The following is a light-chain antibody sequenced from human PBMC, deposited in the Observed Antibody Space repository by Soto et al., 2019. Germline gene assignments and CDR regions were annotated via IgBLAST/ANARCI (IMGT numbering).Light chain of an antibody. V-gene: IGLV2-8*01. J-gene: IGLJ1*01. Sequence: QSALTQPPSASGSPGQSVTISCTGTSSDIGAYNYVSWYQQHPGKAPKLIIYEVSQRPSGVPDRFSGSTSGNTASLTVSGLQAEDEAEYYCSSYTNINTRACVFGTGTKVTVL. CDR2: EVS. CDR3: SSYTNINTRACV. CDR1: SSDIGAYNY.